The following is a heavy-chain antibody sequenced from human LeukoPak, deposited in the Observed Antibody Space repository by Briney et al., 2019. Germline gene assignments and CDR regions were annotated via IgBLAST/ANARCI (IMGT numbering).Heavy chain of an antibody. J-gene: IGHJ3*02. CDR1: GGSISSYY. CDR3: ARLEGLATAGTGAFDI. D-gene: IGHD6-13*01. CDR2: IYYGGST. V-gene: IGHV4-59*01. Sequence: PSETLSLTCTVSGGSISSYYWSWIRQPPGKGLEWIGYIYYGGSTNYNPSLKSRVTISVDTSKNQFSLKLSSVTAADTAVYYCARLEGLATAGTGAFDIWGQGTMVTVSS.